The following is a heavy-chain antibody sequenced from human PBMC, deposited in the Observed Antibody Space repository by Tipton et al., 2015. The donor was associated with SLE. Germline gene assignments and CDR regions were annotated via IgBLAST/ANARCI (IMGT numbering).Heavy chain of an antibody. Sequence: TLSLTCTVSGDSVRGSYWSWIRQPPGKGLEWIGYVYYSVSTSYNPSLKSRVTMSVDTSKNQFSLRLSSVTAADTAVYYCARSGYCSSASCSSFDFWGQGTLVTVSS. CDR3: ARSGYCSSASCSSFDF. V-gene: IGHV4-59*08. CDR2: VYYSVST. CDR1: GDSVRGSY. J-gene: IGHJ4*02. D-gene: IGHD2-2*03.